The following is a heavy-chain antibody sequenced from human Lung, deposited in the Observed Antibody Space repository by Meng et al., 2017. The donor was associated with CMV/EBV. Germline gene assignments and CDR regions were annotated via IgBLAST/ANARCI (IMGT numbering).Heavy chain of an antibody. V-gene: IGHV3-23*01. CDR2: LSGSGGST. J-gene: IGHJ3*01. Sequence: GESLKISCAASGFIFGTFAMTWVRQAPGKGLEWVSSLSGSGGSTYYADSVKGRFIIAGDSPKNSVFLQMNSLRAEDTAVYYWAKEPRSWYGGDGFDVWGHGTKVTVSS. D-gene: IGHD6-13*01. CDR1: GFIFGTFA. CDR3: AKEPRSWYGGDGFDV.